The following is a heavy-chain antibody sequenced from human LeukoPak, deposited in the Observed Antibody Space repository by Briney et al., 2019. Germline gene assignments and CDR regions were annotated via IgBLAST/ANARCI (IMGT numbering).Heavy chain of an antibody. CDR3: ARGFGVTTYYYMDV. V-gene: IGHV4-34*01. CDR1: GGSFSGYY. J-gene: IGHJ6*03. D-gene: IGHD4-17*01. CDR2: INHSGST. Sequence: SETLSLTCAVYGGSFSGYYWSWIRQPPGKGLEWIGEINHSGSTNYNPSLESRVTISVDTSKNQFSLKLSSVTAADTAVYYCARGFGVTTYYYMDVWGKGTTVTVSS.